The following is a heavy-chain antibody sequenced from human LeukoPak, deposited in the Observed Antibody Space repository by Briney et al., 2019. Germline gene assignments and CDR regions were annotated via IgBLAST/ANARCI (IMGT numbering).Heavy chain of an antibody. J-gene: IGHJ4*02. V-gene: IGHV3-30*03. CDR2: ISYDGSNK. CDR1: GFTFSSYG. CDR3: ARARGGRGYSYGLFDY. Sequence: QPGRSLRLSCAASGFTFSSYGMHWVRQAPGKGLEWVAVISYDGSNKYYADSVKGRFTISRDNSKNTLYLQMNSLRAEDTAVYYCARARGGRGYSYGLFDYWGQGTLVTVSS. D-gene: IGHD5-18*01.